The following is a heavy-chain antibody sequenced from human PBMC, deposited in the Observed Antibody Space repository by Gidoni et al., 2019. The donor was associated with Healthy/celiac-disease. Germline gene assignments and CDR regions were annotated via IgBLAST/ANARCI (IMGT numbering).Heavy chain of an antibody. Sequence: QVQLQQWGAGLLKPSETLSLTCAVYGGSFSGYYWSWIRQPPGKGLEWIGEINHSGSTNYNPSLKSRVTISVDTSKNQFSLKLSFVTAADTAVYYCARGRRAVAGCRFDYWGQGTLVTVSS. CDR2: INHSGST. V-gene: IGHV4-34*01. CDR3: ARGRRAVAGCRFDY. J-gene: IGHJ4*02. CDR1: GGSFSGYY. D-gene: IGHD6-19*01.